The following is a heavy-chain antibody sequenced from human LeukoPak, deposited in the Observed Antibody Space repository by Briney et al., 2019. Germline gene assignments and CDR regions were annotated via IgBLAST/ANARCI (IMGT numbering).Heavy chain of an antibody. J-gene: IGHJ6*03. Sequence: SETLSLTCTVSGGSISSYYWSWIRQPPGKGLEWIGYIYYSGSTNYNPSLKSRVTISVDTSKNQFSLKLSSATAADTAVYYCARGQRSDAGWELYYYYYYIDVWGKGTTVTVSS. CDR3: ARGQRSDAGWELYYYYYYIDV. CDR2: IYYSGST. V-gene: IGHV4-59*01. CDR1: GGSISSYY. D-gene: IGHD1-7*01.